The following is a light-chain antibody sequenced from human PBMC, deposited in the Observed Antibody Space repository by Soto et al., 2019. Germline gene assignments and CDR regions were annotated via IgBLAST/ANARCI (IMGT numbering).Light chain of an antibody. CDR2: EVN. CDR3: CSYAGSVTVA. CDR1: SSDVGSYNL. J-gene: IGLJ2*01. Sequence: QSALTQPASVSGSPTQSITISCTGTSSDVGSYNLVSWYQEHPGKAPKLMIYEVNKRPSGVSNRFSGSKSGNTASLTISGLQAEDEADYYCCSYAGSVTVAFGGGTKLTVL. V-gene: IGLV2-23*02.